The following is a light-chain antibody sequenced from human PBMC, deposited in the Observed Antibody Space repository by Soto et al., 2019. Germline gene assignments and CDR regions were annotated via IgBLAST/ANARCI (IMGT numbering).Light chain of an antibody. V-gene: IGKV1-5*01. Sequence: DIQMTQSPSTLSASVGDRVTITCRASQSISSWLAWYQQKPGRAPKLLIYDASSVESGVPSRFSGSGSGTEFTLTISSLQAEDVAVYYCLQYYSTPWTFGQGT. CDR1: QSISSW. CDR3: LQYYSTPWT. CDR2: DAS. J-gene: IGKJ1*01.